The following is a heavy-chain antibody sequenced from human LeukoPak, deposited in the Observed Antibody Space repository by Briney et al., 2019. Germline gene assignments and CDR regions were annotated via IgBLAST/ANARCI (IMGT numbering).Heavy chain of an antibody. CDR1: GGSISSYY. CDR2: IYYSGST. D-gene: IGHD2-15*01. V-gene: IGHV4-59*01. J-gene: IGHJ5*02. CDR3: ARGYCSGGSCYPAGWFDP. Sequence: SETLSLTCTVSGGSISSYYWSWIRQPPGKGLEWTGYIYYSGSTNYNPSLKSRVTISVDTSKNQFSLKLSSVTAADTAVYYCARGYCSGGSCYPAGWFDPWGQGTLVTVSS.